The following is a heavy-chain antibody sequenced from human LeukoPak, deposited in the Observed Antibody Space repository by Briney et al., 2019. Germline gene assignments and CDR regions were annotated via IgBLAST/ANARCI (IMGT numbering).Heavy chain of an antibody. CDR2: IYYSGST. D-gene: IGHD5-12*01. V-gene: IGHV4-31*03. J-gene: IGHJ5*02. CDR3: ARTVQRGYSDYDYFGT. CDR1: GGSISSGGYY. Sequence: PSETLSLTCTVSGGSISSGGYYWSWIRQQPGKGREWIGYIYYSGSTYYNPALKSRITITVDTSKNQFSLKLSSVTAADTAVYYCARTVQRGYSDYDYFGTWGQGTLVTVSS.